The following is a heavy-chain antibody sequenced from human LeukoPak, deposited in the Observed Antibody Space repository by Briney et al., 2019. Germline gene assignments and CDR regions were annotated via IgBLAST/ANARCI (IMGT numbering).Heavy chain of an antibody. J-gene: IGHJ4*02. Sequence: GSLRLSCTASGFNFGIYGMHWVRQAPGKGLEWVAVMWDDGTNEYYVESVKGRFTISRDNGKRTLYLQMNSLRVEDTAVYYCARGERYSSDWHPFDYWGQGTLVTVSS. CDR3: ARGERYSSDWHPFDY. D-gene: IGHD6-19*01. CDR2: MWDDGTNE. CDR1: GFNFGIYG. V-gene: IGHV3-33*01.